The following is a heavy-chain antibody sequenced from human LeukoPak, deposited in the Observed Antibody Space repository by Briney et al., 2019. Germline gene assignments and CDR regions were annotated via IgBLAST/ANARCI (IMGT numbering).Heavy chain of an antibody. D-gene: IGHD3-22*01. V-gene: IGHV4-59*12. CDR3: ARGRHPRITMIVVAPPEGYYFDY. CDR1: GGSISSYY. J-gene: IGHJ4*02. Sequence: NPSETLSLTCTVSGGSISSYYWSWIRQPPGKGLEWIGYIYYSGSTNYNPSLKSRVTISVDTSKNQFSLKLSSVTAADTAVYYCARGRHPRITMIVVAPPEGYYFDYWGQGTLVTVSS. CDR2: IYYSGST.